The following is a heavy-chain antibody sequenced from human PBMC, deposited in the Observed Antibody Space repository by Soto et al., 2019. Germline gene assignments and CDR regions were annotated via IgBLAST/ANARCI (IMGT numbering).Heavy chain of an antibody. V-gene: IGHV3-30*18. CDR1: GFTFKNFG. CDR3: AKHPGQYRPDDGSGVQYFYCYNGMDX. D-gene: IGHD2-15*01. CDR2: ISFDGSET. J-gene: IGHJ6*02. Sequence: GGSLRLSGLASGFTFKNFGMHWVRQAPGKVLDWVSFISFDGSETNYAGSVKGRFTISVENLKKTVNLQMSGLKSEDTAVYHCAKHPGQYRPDDGSGVQYFYCYNGMDXWGQGTTVTVS.